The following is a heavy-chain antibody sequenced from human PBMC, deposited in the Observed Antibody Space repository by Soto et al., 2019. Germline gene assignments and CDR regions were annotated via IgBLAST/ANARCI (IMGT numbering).Heavy chain of an antibody. V-gene: IGHV4-30-4*01. D-gene: IGHD2-2*01. J-gene: IGHJ6*02. Sequence: SETLSLTCSVSGGSISSGDYFWSWIRQPPGKGLEWIGYIYFSGSTYYNPSLKSRVTISIDTSKNQFSVKVNSVTAADTAMYYCARERGYCTRTSCHHGLDVWAQGTTVIVSS. CDR3: ARERGYCTRTSCHHGLDV. CDR2: IYFSGST. CDR1: GGSISSGDYF.